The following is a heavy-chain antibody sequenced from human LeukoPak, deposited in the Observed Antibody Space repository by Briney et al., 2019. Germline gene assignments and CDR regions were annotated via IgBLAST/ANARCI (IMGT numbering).Heavy chain of an antibody. CDR1: GGSISSGGYS. V-gene: IGHV4-30-2*01. CDR2: IKHSGST. D-gene: IGHD4-17*01. Sequence: PSETLSLTCAVSGGSISSGGYSWSWIRQPPGKGLEWIGEIKHSGSTNYNPSLKSRVTISVDTSKNQFSLKLSSVTAADTAVYYCARVRTTVVTCVDYWGQGTLVTVSS. J-gene: IGHJ4*02. CDR3: ARVRTTVVTCVDY.